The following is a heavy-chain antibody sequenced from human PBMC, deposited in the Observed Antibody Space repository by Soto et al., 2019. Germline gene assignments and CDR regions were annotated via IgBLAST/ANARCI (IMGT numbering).Heavy chain of an antibody. CDR3: ARNPITFGGVIVMAYGMDV. Sequence: SETLSLTCAVYGDSLSGYYWSWIRQPPGKGLEWIGEVNHSGSTNYNPSLQSRVTISVDTSKNQFSLKLRSVTAADTAVYYCARNPITFGGVIVMAYGMDVWGQGTTVTVSS. D-gene: IGHD3-16*02. CDR2: VNHSGST. J-gene: IGHJ6*02. CDR1: GDSLSGYY. V-gene: IGHV4-34*01.